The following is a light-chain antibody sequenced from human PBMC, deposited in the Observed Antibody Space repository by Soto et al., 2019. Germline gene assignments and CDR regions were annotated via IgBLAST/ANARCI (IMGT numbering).Light chain of an antibody. CDR1: QSVDSRF. CDR2: GAS. J-gene: IGKJ1*01. Sequence: EIVLTQSAGSLSFSPGERATLSCRASQSVDSRFFAWYQQRPGQAPRLLIYGASRRATGIPERFTGSVSGRVFALTISGLEPEDFAVYSCQQYDSSLTFGLGTKVEIK. CDR3: QQYDSSLT. V-gene: IGKV3-20*01.